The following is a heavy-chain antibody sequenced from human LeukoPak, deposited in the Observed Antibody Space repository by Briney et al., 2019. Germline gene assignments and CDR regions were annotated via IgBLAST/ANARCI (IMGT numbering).Heavy chain of an antibody. V-gene: IGHV1-8*01. Sequence: ASVKVSCKASGYTFTSYDINWVRQATGQGLEWVGWMNPNSGNTGYAQKFQGRVTMTRNTSISTAYMELSSLRSEDTAVYYCARGLVVPAAIGGYYYGMDVWGQGTTVTVSS. CDR3: ARGLVVPAAIGGYYYGMDV. D-gene: IGHD2-2*02. CDR1: GYTFTSYD. CDR2: MNPNSGNT. J-gene: IGHJ6*02.